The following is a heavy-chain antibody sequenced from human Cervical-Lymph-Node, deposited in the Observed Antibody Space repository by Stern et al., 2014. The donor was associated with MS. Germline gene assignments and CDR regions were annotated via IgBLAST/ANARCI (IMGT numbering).Heavy chain of an antibody. CDR3: AREYDWDERYWLDP. CDR2: INSISSKI. CDR1: GFIFSSYN. J-gene: IGHJ5*02. D-gene: IGHD3-16*01. V-gene: IGHV3-21*01. Sequence: EVHLVESGGGLVKPGGSLRLSCTASGFIFSSYNMNWVRQAPGKGLEWVSSINSISSKIYYADSVKGRFSISRDNAKNSLYLQMNSLRAEDTAVYYCAREYDWDERYWLDPWGQGTLVTVSS.